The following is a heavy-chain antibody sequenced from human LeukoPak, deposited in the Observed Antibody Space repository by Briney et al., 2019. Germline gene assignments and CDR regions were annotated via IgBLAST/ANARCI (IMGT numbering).Heavy chain of an antibody. CDR3: AHTQVVRGVIITYYFDY. CDR2: IYWDDDK. V-gene: IGHV2-5*02. D-gene: IGHD3-10*01. CDR1: GFSLSTSGVG. J-gene: IGHJ4*02. Sequence: ESGPTLVNPTQTLTLTCTFSGFSLSTSGVGVGWIRQPPGKALEWLALIYWDDDKRYSPSLKSRLTITKDTSKNQVVLTMTNMDPVDTATYYCAHTQVVRGVIITYYFDYWGQGTLVTVSS.